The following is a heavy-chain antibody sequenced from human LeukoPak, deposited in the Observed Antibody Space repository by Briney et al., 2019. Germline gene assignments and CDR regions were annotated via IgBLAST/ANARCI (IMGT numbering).Heavy chain of an antibody. Sequence: GGSLRLSCAASGFTFSNAWMNWVRQAPGKGLEWVDRIKSKTDGGTTDYAAPVKGRFTISRDDSKNTLYLQMNSLKTEDTAVYYCTTGPITPTYRFLEWLQQYYYYYGMDVWGQGTTVTVSS. D-gene: IGHD3-3*01. J-gene: IGHJ6*02. V-gene: IGHV3-15*07. CDR1: GFTFSNAW. CDR2: IKSKTDGGTT. CDR3: TTGPITPTYRFLEWLQQYYYYYGMDV.